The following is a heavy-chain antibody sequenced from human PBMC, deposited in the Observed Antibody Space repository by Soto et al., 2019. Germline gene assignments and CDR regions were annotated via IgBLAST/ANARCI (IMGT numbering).Heavy chain of an antibody. J-gene: IGHJ4*02. CDR3: ARGVTTVTTFDY. Sequence: PSETLSLTCAFSGGSISSGGYSCNWIRQPPGKGLEWIGYIYHSGSTYYNPSLKSRVTISVDRSKNQFSLKLSSVTAADTAVYYCARGVTTVTTFDYWGQGTLVTVSS. V-gene: IGHV4-30-2*01. CDR1: GGSISSGGYS. CDR2: IYHSGST. D-gene: IGHD4-17*01.